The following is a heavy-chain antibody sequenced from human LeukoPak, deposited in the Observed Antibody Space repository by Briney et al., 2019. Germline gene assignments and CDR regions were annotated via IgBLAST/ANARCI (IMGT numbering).Heavy chain of an antibody. CDR3: ARAHIVLNAPYYMDV. J-gene: IGHJ6*03. CDR2: INTNTGNP. Sequence: ASVKVSCKASGYTFTSYAMNWVRQAPGQGVEWMGWINTNTGNPTYAQGFTGRFVFSLDTSVSTAYLQISGLKAEDTAVYYCARAHIVLNAPYYMDVWGKGTTVTVSS. V-gene: IGHV7-4-1*02. CDR1: GYTFTSYA. D-gene: IGHD2-8*01.